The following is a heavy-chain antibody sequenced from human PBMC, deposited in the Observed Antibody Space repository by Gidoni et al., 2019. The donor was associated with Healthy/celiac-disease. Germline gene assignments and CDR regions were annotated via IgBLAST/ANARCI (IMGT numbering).Heavy chain of an antibody. V-gene: IGHV3-7*01. J-gene: IGHJ3*02. CDR1: GFTFSSYW. Sequence: EVQLVESGGGLVQPGGSLRLSCAASGFTFSSYWMRWVRQAPGKGLEWVANIKQDGSEKYYVDSVKGRFTISRDNAKNSLYLQMNSLRAEDTAVYYCASDQVVGATGKAFDIWGQGTMVTVSS. D-gene: IGHD1-26*01. CDR3: ASDQVVGATGKAFDI. CDR2: IKQDGSEK.